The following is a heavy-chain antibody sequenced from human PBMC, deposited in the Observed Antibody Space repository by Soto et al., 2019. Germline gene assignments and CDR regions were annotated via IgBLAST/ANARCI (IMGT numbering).Heavy chain of an antibody. J-gene: IGHJ4*02. CDR1: GFTFSSYS. V-gene: IGHV3-21*01. D-gene: IGHD3-22*01. Sequence: PGGSLRLSCAASGFTFSSYSMNWVRQAPGKGLEWVSSISSSSSYIYYADSVKGRFTISRDNAKNSLYLQMNSLRAEDTAVYYCARDEKQFPTYYYDSSGYYAYWGQGTLVTSPQ. CDR2: ISSSSSYI. CDR3: ARDEKQFPTYYYDSSGYYAY.